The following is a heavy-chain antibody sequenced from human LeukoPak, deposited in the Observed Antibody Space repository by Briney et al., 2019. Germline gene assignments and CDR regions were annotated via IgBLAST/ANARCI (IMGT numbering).Heavy chain of an antibody. D-gene: IGHD3-3*01. CDR2: IKQDGSEK. V-gene: IGHV3-7*01. CDR3: ARDVRDFWSGHLV. CDR1: GFTFSSYW. Sequence: GGSLRLSCAASGFTFSSYWMSWVRQAPGKGLEWVANIKQDGSEKYYVDSVKGRFTISRDNAKNSVYLQMNSLRADDTAVYYCARDVRDFWSGHLVWGQGTLVTVSS. J-gene: IGHJ4*02.